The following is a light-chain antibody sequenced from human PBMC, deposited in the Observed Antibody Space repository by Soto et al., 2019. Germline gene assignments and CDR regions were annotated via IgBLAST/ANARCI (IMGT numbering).Light chain of an antibody. Sequence: DIQMTQSPSTLSASVGDRVTITCRASQSISSWLAWYQQKPGKAPKVLIYKASSLESGVPSRCSGSGSGTEFTLTTSSLKPDDFAAYYWQQYYSLYTFGQGTKLDI. CDR3: QQYYSLYT. CDR1: QSISSW. J-gene: IGKJ2*01. V-gene: IGKV1-5*03. CDR2: KAS.